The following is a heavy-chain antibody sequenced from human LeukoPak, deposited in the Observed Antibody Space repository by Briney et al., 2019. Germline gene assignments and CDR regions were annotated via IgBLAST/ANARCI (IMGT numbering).Heavy chain of an antibody. CDR3: ARTYYGSGSLYYYYYMDV. J-gene: IGHJ6*03. D-gene: IGHD3-10*01. V-gene: IGHV4-4*07. Sequence: PSETLSLTCTVSGGSISSYYWSWIRQPAGKGLEWIGRIYTSGSTNYNPSLKSRVTMSIDTSKNQFSLKLSSVTAADTAVYYCARTYYGSGSLYYYYYMDVWGKGTTVTVSS. CDR1: GGSISSYY. CDR2: IYTSGST.